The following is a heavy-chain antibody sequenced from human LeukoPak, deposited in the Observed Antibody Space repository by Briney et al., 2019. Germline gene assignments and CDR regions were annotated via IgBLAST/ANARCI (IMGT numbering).Heavy chain of an antibody. V-gene: IGHV1-18*01. CDR1: GCTFTSYG. J-gene: IGHJ4*02. D-gene: IGHD6-19*01. Sequence: ASVKVSCKASGCTFTSYGISWVRQAPGQGLEWMGWISAYNGNTNYAQKLQGRVTMTTDTSTSTAYMELRSLRSDDTAVYYCARGGPPQWLASPFDYWGQGTLVTVSS. CDR3: ARGGPPQWLASPFDY. CDR2: ISAYNGNT.